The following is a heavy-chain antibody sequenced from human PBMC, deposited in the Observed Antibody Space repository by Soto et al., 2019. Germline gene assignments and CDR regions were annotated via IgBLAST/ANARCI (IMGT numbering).Heavy chain of an antibody. Sequence: QVQLQESGPGLVKPSQTLSLTCTVSGGSISSGGYYWSWIRQHPGKGLEWIGYIYYSGSTYYNPSLKSRVTISVDTSKNHFSLKLSSVTAADTAVYYCATQLELKQNDAFDIWGQGTMVTVSS. D-gene: IGHD1-1*01. CDR1: GGSISSGGYY. CDR3: ATQLELKQNDAFDI. CDR2: IYYSGST. V-gene: IGHV4-31*03. J-gene: IGHJ3*02.